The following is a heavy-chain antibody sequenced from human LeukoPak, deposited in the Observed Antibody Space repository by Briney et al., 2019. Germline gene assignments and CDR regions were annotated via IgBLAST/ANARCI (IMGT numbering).Heavy chain of an antibody. J-gene: IGHJ4*02. CDR3: ARVAVGASYFDY. CDR1: GGTFSSYA. V-gene: IGHV1-69*05. D-gene: IGHD1-26*01. CDR2: IIPIFGTA. Sequence: SVKVSCKASGGTFSSYAISWVRQAPGQGLEWMGRIIPIFGTANYAQKFQGRVTITTDVSTSTAYMELSSLRSEDTAVYYCARVAVGASYFDYWGQGTLVTVSS.